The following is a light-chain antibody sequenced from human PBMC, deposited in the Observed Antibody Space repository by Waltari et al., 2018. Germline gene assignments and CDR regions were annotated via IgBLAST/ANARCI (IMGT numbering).Light chain of an antibody. CDR2: DAS. CDR3: SSYTSSSTYV. J-gene: IGLJ1*01. CDR1: SSDVGGYNY. V-gene: IGLV2-14*01. Sequence: QSALTQPASVSGSPGQLITISCTGTSSDVGGYNYVSWYQQHPGKAPKLMSYDASKRPSGVSMRFSGSKSRNTASLTISGLQAEDEADYYCSSYTSSSTYVFGTGTKVTVL.